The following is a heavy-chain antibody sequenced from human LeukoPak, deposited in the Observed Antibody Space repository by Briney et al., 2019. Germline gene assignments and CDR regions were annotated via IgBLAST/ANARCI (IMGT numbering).Heavy chain of an antibody. J-gene: IGHJ4*02. CDR1: GGSIDPYY. D-gene: IGHD6-19*01. CDR2: ISSSGST. Sequence: SEPLSLICTVSGGSIDPYYWRWIRQPAGKGLEWVGRISSSGSTNYNPSLTSRVTMSVDTYNNQFSLKVTSVTAADTAVYYCARYAVAGSNLYFDYWGQGTLVTVSS. V-gene: IGHV4-4*07. CDR3: ARYAVAGSNLYFDY.